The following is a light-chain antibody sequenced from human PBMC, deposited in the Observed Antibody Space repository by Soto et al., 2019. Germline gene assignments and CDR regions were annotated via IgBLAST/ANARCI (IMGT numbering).Light chain of an antibody. CDR2: EVS. J-gene: IGLJ1*01. V-gene: IGLV2-14*01. CDR1: SSDVGGYNY. CDR3: SSYTSSSSYV. Sequence: QSALTQPASVSGSPGQSITISCSGTSSDVGGYNYVSWYQQHPGKAPKLIIYEVSDRPSGVSSRFSGSKSGNTASLTISGLQAEDEADYYCSSYTSSSSYVFGIGTQLIVL.